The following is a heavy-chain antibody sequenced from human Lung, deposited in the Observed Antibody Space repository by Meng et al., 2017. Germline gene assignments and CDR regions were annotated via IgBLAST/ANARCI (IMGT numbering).Heavy chain of an antibody. Sequence: VQVVESGGGLGAPGVSLRLLCEGAGFTFSTAWMTWVRQVPGKRLEWVGRIKSKPDGETTAYAEPVKGRFAISRHDSKNTVYLQMNSLKTEDTAVYYCTGDIDYWGQGTLVTVSS. CDR3: TGDIDY. V-gene: IGHV3-15*01. CDR2: IKSKPDGETT. CDR1: GFTFSTAW. J-gene: IGHJ4*02.